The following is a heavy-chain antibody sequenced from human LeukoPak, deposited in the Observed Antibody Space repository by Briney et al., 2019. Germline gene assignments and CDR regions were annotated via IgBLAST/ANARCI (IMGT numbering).Heavy chain of an antibody. CDR2: VNHSGST. V-gene: IGHV4-34*01. Sequence: SETLSLTCAVYGGSFSGHYWSWIRQPPGRGLEWIGEVNHSGSTNYNPSLKSRFTISVDTSKNQFSLKFTSVTAADTAVYYCARDPKWAFGGLNGGDFDYWGQGTLVTVSS. D-gene: IGHD3-16*01. J-gene: IGHJ4*02. CDR3: ARDPKWAFGGLNGGDFDY. CDR1: GGSFSGHY.